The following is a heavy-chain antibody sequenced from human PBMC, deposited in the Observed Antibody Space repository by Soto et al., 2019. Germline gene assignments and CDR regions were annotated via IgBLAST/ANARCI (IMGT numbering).Heavy chain of an antibody. CDR2: IYYSGST. J-gene: IGHJ6*02. D-gene: IGHD3-16*01. V-gene: IGHV4-30-4*01. Sequence: SETLSLTCTVSGGSISSGDYYWSWIRQPPRKGLEWIGYIYYSGSTYYNPSLKSRVTISVDTSKNQFSLKLSSVTAADTAVYYCPRVGPDSRYYYYGMDVWGQGTTVTV. CDR1: GGSISSGDYY. CDR3: PRVGPDSRYYYYGMDV.